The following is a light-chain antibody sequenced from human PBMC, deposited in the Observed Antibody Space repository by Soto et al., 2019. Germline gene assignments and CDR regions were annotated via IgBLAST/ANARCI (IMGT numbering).Light chain of an antibody. CDR2: WAS. J-gene: IGKJ2*01. Sequence: DIVMTQSPDSLAVSLGERATINCKSSQSVLYSSNNKNYLAWYQQKPGQPPKLLLYWASTRKSGVPDRFSGSGSGTDFTLTISSLQAEDVAVYYCQQYYSTPYTFGQGTKLEIK. CDR1: QSVLYSSNNKNY. CDR3: QQYYSTPYT. V-gene: IGKV4-1*01.